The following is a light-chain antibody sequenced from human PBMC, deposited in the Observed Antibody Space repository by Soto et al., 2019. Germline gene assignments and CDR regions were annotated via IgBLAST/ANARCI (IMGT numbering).Light chain of an antibody. CDR3: QQYENLPT. CDR2: AAS. Sequence: DIQMTPSPSSVSASVVDRITITCRASQDIGGRLAWFQQKPGKAPQYLIQAASILEAGVPSRFRGSGSGTDFTFTISRLQPEDIATYYCQQYENLPTFGQGTRLEIK. CDR1: QDIGGR. J-gene: IGKJ5*01. V-gene: IGKV1-33*01.